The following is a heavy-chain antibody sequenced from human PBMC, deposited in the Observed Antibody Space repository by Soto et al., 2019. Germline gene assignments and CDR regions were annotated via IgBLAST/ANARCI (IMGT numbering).Heavy chain of an antibody. Sequence: GESLKISCKGSGYSFTSYWIGWVRQMPGKGLEWMGIIYLGDSDTRYSPSFQGQVTISADKSISTAYLQWGSLKASDTAMYYCARQTYCSSTSRYTVDSWGQGTLVTVSS. CDR2: IYLGDSDT. V-gene: IGHV5-51*01. D-gene: IGHD2-2*02. CDR3: ARQTYCSSTSRYTVDS. CDR1: GYSFTSYW. J-gene: IGHJ4*02.